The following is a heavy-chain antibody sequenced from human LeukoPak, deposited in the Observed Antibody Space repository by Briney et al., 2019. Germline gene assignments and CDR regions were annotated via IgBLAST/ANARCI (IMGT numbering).Heavy chain of an antibody. V-gene: IGHV3-21*01. CDR3: ARDRVNGDYENYFDY. CDR2: ISRSSSYI. Sequence: PGGSLRLSCAASGFTFSSYSMNWVRQAPGKGLEWVSSISRSSSYIYYADSVKGRFTISRDNAKNSLYLQMNSLRAEDTAVYYCARDRVNGDYENYFDYWGQGTLVTVSS. CDR1: GFTFSSYS. J-gene: IGHJ4*02. D-gene: IGHD4-17*01.